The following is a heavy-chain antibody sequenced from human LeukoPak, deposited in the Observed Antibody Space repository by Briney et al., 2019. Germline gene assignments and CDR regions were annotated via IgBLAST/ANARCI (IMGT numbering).Heavy chain of an antibody. CDR3: ARGRYYYDSSGYSLYYYYYYGMDV. CDR2: INHSGST. CDR1: GGSFSGCY. J-gene: IGHJ6*02. D-gene: IGHD3-22*01. Sequence: SETLSLTCAVYGGSFSGCYWSWIRQPPGKGLEWIGEINHSGSTNYNPSLKSRVTISVDTSKNQFSLKLSSVTAADTAVYYCARGRYYYDSSGYSLYYYYYYGMDVWGQGTTVTVSS. V-gene: IGHV4-34*01.